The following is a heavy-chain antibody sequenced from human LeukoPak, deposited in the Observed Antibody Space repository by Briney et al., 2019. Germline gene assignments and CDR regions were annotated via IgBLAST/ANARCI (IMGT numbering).Heavy chain of an antibody. Sequence: SETLSLTCTVSGGSISSYYWSWIRQPPGKGLEWIGYIYYSGSTNYNPSLKSRVTISVHTSKNQFSLKLSSVTAADTAVDYCARERGPYVILTGYGMDVWGKGTTVTVSS. D-gene: IGHD3-9*01. J-gene: IGHJ6*04. V-gene: IGHV4-59*01. CDR2: IYYSGST. CDR3: ARERGPYVILTGYGMDV. CDR1: GGSISSYY.